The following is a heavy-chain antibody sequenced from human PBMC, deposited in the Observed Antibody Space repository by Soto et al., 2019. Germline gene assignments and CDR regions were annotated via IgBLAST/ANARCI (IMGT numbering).Heavy chain of an antibody. CDR1: GGSISSYY. D-gene: IGHD2-21*02. V-gene: IGHV4-59*01. Sequence: PSETLSLTCTVSGGSISSYYWSWIRQPPGKGLEWIGYIYYSGSTNYNPSLKSRVTISVDTSKNQFSLKLSSVTAADTAVYYCATWGGCGGDCSDYYYGMDVWGQGTTVTVSS. CDR2: IYYSGST. CDR3: ATWGGCGGDCSDYYYGMDV. J-gene: IGHJ6*02.